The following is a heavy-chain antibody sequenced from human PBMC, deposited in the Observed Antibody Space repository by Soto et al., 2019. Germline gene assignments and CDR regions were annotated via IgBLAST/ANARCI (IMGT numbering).Heavy chain of an antibody. V-gene: IGHV1-18*01. CDR2: ISAYNGNT. CDR1: GYTFISYG. CDR3: ARDFRAGIYYGSGSSIDY. Sequence: QVQLVQSGAEVMKPGASVKVSCKASGYTFISYGINWVRQAPGQGLEWMGWISAYNGNTNYAQKLQGRVTMTTDTSTSTAYMELRSLRSDDTAVYYCARDFRAGIYYGSGSSIDYWGQGTLVTVS. D-gene: IGHD3-10*01. J-gene: IGHJ4*02.